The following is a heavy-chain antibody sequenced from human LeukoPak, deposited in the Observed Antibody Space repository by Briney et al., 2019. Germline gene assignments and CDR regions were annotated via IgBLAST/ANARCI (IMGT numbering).Heavy chain of an antibody. D-gene: IGHD3-22*01. CDR3: ARAAISKDGSGYFY. CDR2: ISTYNGNT. V-gene: IGHV1-18*01. Sequence: GASVKVSCKASGYILTSYGISWVRQAPGQGLEWMGWISTYNGNTNYAQKVQGRVTMTTDTSTSTAYMELRSLRSDDTAVYYCARAAISKDGSGYFYWGQGTLVTVSS. J-gene: IGHJ4*02. CDR1: GYILTSYG.